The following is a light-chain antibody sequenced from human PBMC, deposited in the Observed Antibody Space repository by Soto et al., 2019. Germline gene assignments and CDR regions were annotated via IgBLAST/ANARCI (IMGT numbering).Light chain of an antibody. CDR3: QKPRNWPWR. V-gene: IGKV3-11*01. CDR2: YAS. J-gene: IGKJ1*01. Sequence: EIVLTQSPATLSLSPGERATLSCRASQSVSSYLAWYQQKPGQAPRLLIYYASNRATGIPARFSGSGSGTDFPLTISSLEPEDFPVYYCQKPRNWPWRFGQGTKVDIK. CDR1: QSVSSY.